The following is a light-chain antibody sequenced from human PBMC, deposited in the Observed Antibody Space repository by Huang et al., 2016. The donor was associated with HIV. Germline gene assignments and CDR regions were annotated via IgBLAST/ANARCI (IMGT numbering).Light chain of an antibody. J-gene: IGKJ1*01. CDR2: GAS. CDR3: QQYGSP. CDR1: QSVRSRY. Sequence: EIVLTQSPGTLSLSPGERATLSCRASQSVRSRYLAWYQPKPGQAPRLLIDGASSRATGIPDRCSGSGAGTDFTLTISRLEPEDFAVYYCQQYGSPFGQGTKVEIK. V-gene: IGKV3-20*01.